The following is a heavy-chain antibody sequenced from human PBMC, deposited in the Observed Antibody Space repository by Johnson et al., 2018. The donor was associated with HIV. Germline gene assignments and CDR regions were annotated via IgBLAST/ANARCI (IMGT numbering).Heavy chain of an antibody. V-gene: IGHV3-13*01. CDR2: IASACDT. CDR3: AGGRGALDI. Sequence: VQLVESGGGLVQPGGSLRLSCAASGCTFSRSDVHWVRQGRGKGLEWVSGIASACDTSSPGSVKGRFTVPREKAKNSLYLQMNSLRVEDKAVYYWAGGRGALDIWGQGTTVTVSS. D-gene: IGHD3-16*01. J-gene: IGHJ3*02. CDR1: GCTFSRSD.